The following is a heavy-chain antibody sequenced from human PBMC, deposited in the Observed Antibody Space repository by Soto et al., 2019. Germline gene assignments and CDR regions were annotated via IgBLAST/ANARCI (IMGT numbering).Heavy chain of an antibody. CDR1: GFTFSSYS. J-gene: IGHJ4*02. D-gene: IGHD6-13*01. Sequence: EVQLVESGGGLVKPGGSLRLSCAASGFTFSSYSMNWVRQAPGKGLEWVSSISSSSSYIYYADSVKGRFTISRDNAKNSLYLQMNSLRAEDTAVYYCARDRVEGIAARTFDYWGQVTLVTVSS. CDR3: ARDRVEGIAARTFDY. CDR2: ISSSSSYI. V-gene: IGHV3-21*01.